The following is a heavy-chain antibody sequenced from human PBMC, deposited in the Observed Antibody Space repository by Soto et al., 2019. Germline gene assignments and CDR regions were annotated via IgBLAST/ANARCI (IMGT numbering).Heavy chain of an antibody. CDR2: IFYSGST. J-gene: IGHJ6*02. CDR1: GGSISSGDYY. Sequence: TLSLTCTVPGGSISSGDYYWSWIRQPPGKGLEWIGYIFYSGSTYYNPSLKSRVTISVDTSKNQFSLKLSSVTAADTAVYYCARAKLNSNYRYYGMDVWGQGTTVTVSS. D-gene: IGHD4-4*01. V-gene: IGHV4-30-4*01. CDR3: ARAKLNSNYRYYGMDV.